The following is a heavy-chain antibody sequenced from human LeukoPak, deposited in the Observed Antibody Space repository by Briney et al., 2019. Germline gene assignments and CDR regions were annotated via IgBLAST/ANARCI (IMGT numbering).Heavy chain of an antibody. CDR3: AKEGRVATIMGEFDY. CDR2: ISGSGGST. CDR1: GFTFSSFD. J-gene: IGHJ4*02. Sequence: PGGSLRLSSAASGFTFSSFDMSWVRQAPGKGLEWVSAISGSGGSTYYADSVKGRFTISRDISKNTLYLQMNSLRAEDTAVYYCAKEGRVATIMGEFDYWGQGTLVTVSS. V-gene: IGHV3-23*01. D-gene: IGHD5-12*01.